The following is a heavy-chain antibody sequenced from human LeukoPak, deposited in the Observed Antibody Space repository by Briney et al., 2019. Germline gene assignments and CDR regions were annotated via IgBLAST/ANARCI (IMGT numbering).Heavy chain of an antibody. D-gene: IGHD6-6*01. Sequence: SETLSLTCTVSGGSISSSSYYWGWIRQPPGKGLEWIGSIYYSGSTYYNPSLKSRVTISVDTSKNQFSLKLSSVTAADTAVYYCARGGSISTRLDFDYWGQGTLVTVSS. CDR1: GGSISSSSYY. CDR2: IYYSGST. CDR3: ARGGSISTRLDFDY. V-gene: IGHV4-39*01. J-gene: IGHJ4*02.